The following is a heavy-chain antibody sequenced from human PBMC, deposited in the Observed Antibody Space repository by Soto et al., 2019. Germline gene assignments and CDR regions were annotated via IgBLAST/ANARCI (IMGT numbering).Heavy chain of an antibody. D-gene: IGHD2-8*01. CDR3: ARSGLVYRDY. CDR2: ISSSSSYI. J-gene: IGHJ4*02. V-gene: IGHV3-21*01. CDR1: GFTFISYS. Sequence: GGSLRLSCAASGFTFISYSMNWVRQAPGKGLEWVSSISSSSSYIYYADSVKGRFTISRDNAKNSLYLQMNSLRAEDTAVYYCARSGLVYRDYWGQGTLDTVSA.